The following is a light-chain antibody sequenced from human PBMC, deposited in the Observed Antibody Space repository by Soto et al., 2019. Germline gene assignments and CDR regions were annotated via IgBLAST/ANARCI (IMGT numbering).Light chain of an antibody. J-gene: IGKJ5*01. Sequence: EIVMTQSPATLSVSPGERATLSCRASQSVSSYLAWYQQKPGQAPRLLIYDASTRATGIPVRFSGSGSGTEFTLTTSSLQSQDFGVYYCQQYGSSLITFGQGTRLEIK. CDR3: QQYGSSLIT. V-gene: IGKV3-15*01. CDR2: DAS. CDR1: QSVSSY.